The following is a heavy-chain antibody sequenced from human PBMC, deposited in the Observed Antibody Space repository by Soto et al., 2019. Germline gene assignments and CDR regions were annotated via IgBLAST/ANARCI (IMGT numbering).Heavy chain of an antibody. J-gene: IGHJ4*02. Sequence: PGGSLRLSCAASGFTFSSYWMHWVRQAPGKGLVWVSRINSDGSSTSYADSVKGRSTISRDNAKNTLYLQMNSLRAEDTAVYYCARGDYGDYGVELFDYSGQGTLVTVSS. CDR2: INSDGSST. V-gene: IGHV3-74*01. CDR1: GFTFSSYW. D-gene: IGHD4-17*01. CDR3: ARGDYGDYGVELFDY.